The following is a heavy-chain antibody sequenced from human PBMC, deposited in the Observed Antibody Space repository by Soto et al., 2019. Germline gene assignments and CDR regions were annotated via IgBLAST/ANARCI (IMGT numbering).Heavy chain of an antibody. CDR2: TYYTSKWYN. Sequence: SQTLSLTCAISGHSVSSNSAAWNSTRQSPSRGLELLGRTYYTSKWYNDYAVSVKSRITINPDTSKNQLSLQLNSVTPKDTAVFYFARGAMRYWYDPWGKGPLVTVSS. CDR1: GHSVSSNSAA. D-gene: IGHD2-2*01. V-gene: IGHV6-1*01. CDR3: ARGAMRYWYDP. J-gene: IGHJ5*02.